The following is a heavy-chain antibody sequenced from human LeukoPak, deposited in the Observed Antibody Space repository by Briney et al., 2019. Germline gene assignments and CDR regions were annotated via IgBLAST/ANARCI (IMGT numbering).Heavy chain of an antibody. CDR3: ARDTPPGYYGSGRKWFDP. CDR1: GYTFTSYG. D-gene: IGHD3-10*01. Sequence: GASVKVSCKASGYTFTSYGISWVRQAPGQGLEWMGWISAYNGNTNYAQKLQGRVTMTTDTSTSTAYMELRSLRSDDTAVYYCARDTPPGYYGSGRKWFDPWGQGTLVTVSS. J-gene: IGHJ5*02. V-gene: IGHV1-18*01. CDR2: ISAYNGNT.